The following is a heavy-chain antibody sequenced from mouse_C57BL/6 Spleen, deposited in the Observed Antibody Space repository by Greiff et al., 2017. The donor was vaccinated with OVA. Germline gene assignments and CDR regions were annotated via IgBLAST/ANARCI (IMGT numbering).Heavy chain of an antibody. J-gene: IGHJ4*01. CDR1: GYTFTSYW. CDR2: IDPSDSYT. D-gene: IGHD2-1*01. CDR3: ARSTGNPYAMDY. Sequence: VQLQQPGAELVMPGASVKLSCKASGYTFTSYWMHWVKQRPGQGLEWIGEIDPSDSYTNYNQKFKGKSTLTVDKSSSTAYMQLSSLTSEDSAVYYCARSTGNPYAMDYWGQGTSVTVAS. V-gene: IGHV1-69*01.